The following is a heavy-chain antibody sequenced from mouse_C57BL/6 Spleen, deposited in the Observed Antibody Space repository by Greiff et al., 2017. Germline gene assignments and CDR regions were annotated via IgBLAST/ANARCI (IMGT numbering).Heavy chain of an antibody. CDR3: ARKPPDGYALGYFDY. V-gene: IGHV1-59*01. D-gene: IGHD2-3*01. CDR1: GYTFTSYW. Sequence: QVQLQQPGAELVRPGTSVKLSCKASGYTFTSYWMHWVKQRPGQGLEWIGVIDPSDSYTNYNQKFKGKATLTVDTSSSTAYMQLSSLTSEDSAVYYCARKPPDGYALGYFDYWGQVTTLTVSS. J-gene: IGHJ2*01. CDR2: IDPSDSYT.